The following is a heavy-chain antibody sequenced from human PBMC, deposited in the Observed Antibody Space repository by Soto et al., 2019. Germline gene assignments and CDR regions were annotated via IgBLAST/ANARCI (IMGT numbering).Heavy chain of an antibody. D-gene: IGHD3-22*01. J-gene: IGHJ4*02. Sequence: SETLSLTCTVSGGSVSSGDYYWSWIRQPPGKGLEWIGNIYYSGSTNYNPSLKSRATISVDTSTSTVYMELSSLRSEDTAVYYCARGGYFDASGYYDYWGQGTLVTVSS. CDR1: GGSVSSGDYY. CDR3: ARGGYFDASGYYDY. CDR2: IYYSGST. V-gene: IGHV4-61*08.